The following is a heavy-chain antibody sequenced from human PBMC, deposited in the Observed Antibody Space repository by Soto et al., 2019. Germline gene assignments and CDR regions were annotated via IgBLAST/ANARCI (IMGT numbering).Heavy chain of an antibody. D-gene: IGHD3-10*01. CDR2: ISYDGSNK. CDR1: GFTFSSYG. CDR3: AKDALRFYPYYYYLDV. Sequence: QVQLVESGGGVVQPGRSLRLSCAASGFTFSSYGMHWVRQAPGKGLEWVAVISYDGSNKYYADSVKGRFTISRDNSQNKLYLQMNRPRGGDTAVYYCAKDALRFYPYYYYLDVWGKGTTVTVSS. J-gene: IGHJ6*03. V-gene: IGHV3-30*18.